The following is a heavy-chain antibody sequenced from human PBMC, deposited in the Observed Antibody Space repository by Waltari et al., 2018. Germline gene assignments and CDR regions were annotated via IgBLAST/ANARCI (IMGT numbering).Heavy chain of an antibody. CDR1: GFTFSSYI. CDR2: ISSSSSYI. D-gene: IGHD3-10*01. J-gene: IGHJ5*02. V-gene: IGHV3-21*01. CDR3: ARDPLGEDWFDP. Sequence: EVQLVESGGGLVKPGGSLRLSCAATGFTFSSYIMNWVRQAPGKGLEWVSSISSSSSYIYYADSVKGRFTISRDNAKNSLYLQMNSLRAEDTAVYYCARDPLGEDWFDPWGQGTLVTVSS.